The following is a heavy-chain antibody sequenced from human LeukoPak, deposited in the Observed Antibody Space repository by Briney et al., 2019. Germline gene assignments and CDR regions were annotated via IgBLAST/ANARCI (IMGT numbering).Heavy chain of an antibody. V-gene: IGHV4-61*02. Sequence: SQTLSLTCTVSGGSISSGSYYWSWIRQPAGKGLEWIGRIYTSGSTNYNPSLKSRVTISVDTSKNQFSLKLSSVTAADTAVYYCARESYSGGSRYYHRHGPGYFDYWGQGTLVTVSS. D-gene: IGHD2-15*01. CDR2: IYTSGST. CDR3: ARESYSGGSRYYHRHGPGYFDY. CDR1: GGSISSGSYY. J-gene: IGHJ4*02.